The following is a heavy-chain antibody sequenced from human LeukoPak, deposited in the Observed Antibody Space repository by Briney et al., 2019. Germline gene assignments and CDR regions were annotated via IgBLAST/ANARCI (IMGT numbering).Heavy chain of an antibody. V-gene: IGHV4-34*01. CDR3: ARGKWDYVWGSYYYYYYMDV. CDR1: GGSFSGYY. CDR2: INHSGST. Sequence: TSETLPLTCAVYGGSFSGYYWSWIRQPPGKGLEWIGEINHSGSTNYNPSLKSRVTISVGTSKNQFSLKLSSVTAADTAVYYCARGKWDYVWGSYYYYYYMDVWGKGTTVTVSS. D-gene: IGHD3-16*01. J-gene: IGHJ6*03.